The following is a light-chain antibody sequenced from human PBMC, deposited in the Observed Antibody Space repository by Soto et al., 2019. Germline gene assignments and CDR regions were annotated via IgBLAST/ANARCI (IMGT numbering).Light chain of an antibody. V-gene: IGKV1-39*01. CDR1: QTISTY. J-gene: IGKJ2*01. Sequence: DIQMTQSPSSLSASVGDRVTITCRASQTISTYLNWYYQKPGTAPNLLIYAASTLQTGVPSRFSAGGSGTDFTLTISSLQPEDFATYYCQQSDSTPYTFGRGTKLEIK. CDR3: QQSDSTPYT. CDR2: AAS.